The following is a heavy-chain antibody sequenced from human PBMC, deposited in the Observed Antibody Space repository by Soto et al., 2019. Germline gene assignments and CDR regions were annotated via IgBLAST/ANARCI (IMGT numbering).Heavy chain of an antibody. CDR3: ETGIEGH. V-gene: IGHV3-33*01. Sequence: QVQVVESGGGVVQPGRSLRLSCAASGFTFSSYGMHWVRQPPGKGLEWVAVIWHDGSKKDYADSVKGRFTISRDNSKNTVYLQMNSLKVEDTAVYYCETGIEGHWGQGTLVTVSS. CDR1: GFTFSSYG. D-gene: IGHD1-20*01. J-gene: IGHJ4*02. CDR2: IWHDGSKK.